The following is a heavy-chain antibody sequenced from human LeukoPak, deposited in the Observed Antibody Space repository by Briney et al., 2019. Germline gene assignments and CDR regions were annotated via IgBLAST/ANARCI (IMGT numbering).Heavy chain of an antibody. CDR3: TNYGGTPGGAFDI. J-gene: IGHJ3*02. Sequence: GASVKVSCKASGGTFSSYAISWVRQAPGQGLEWMGGIIPIFGTANYAQKLQGRVTITADESTSTAYMALSSLRSEDTAVYYCTNYGGTPGGAFDIWGQGTMVTVSS. CDR2: IIPIFGTA. D-gene: IGHD4-23*01. CDR1: GGTFSSYA. V-gene: IGHV1-69*13.